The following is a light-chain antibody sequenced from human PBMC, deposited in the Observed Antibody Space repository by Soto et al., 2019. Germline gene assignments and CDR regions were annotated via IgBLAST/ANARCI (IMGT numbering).Light chain of an antibody. J-gene: IGLJ2*01. Sequence: QSVLTQPASVSGSPGQSITISCTGTSSDVGGYNYVSWYQQHPGKAPKLMIYDVSNRPSGVSNRVSGSKSGNTASLTISGLQSEDEADCYCSSFTSSSTRVFGGGTKLTVL. V-gene: IGLV2-14*01. CDR2: DVS. CDR3: SSFTSSSTRV. CDR1: SSDVGGYNY.